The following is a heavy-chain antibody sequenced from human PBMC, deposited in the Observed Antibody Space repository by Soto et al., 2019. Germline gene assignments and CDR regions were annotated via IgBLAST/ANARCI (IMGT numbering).Heavy chain of an antibody. V-gene: IGHV4-59*01. J-gene: IGHJ4*02. Sequence: PSETLSLTCTVSGGSISSYYWSWIRQPPGKGLEWIGYIYYSGSTNYNPSLKSRVTISVDTSKNQFSLKLSSVTAADTAVYYCARAYSSSSEFDYWGQRTLVTVSS. D-gene: IGHD6-6*01. CDR2: IYYSGST. CDR3: ARAYSSSSEFDY. CDR1: GGSISSYY.